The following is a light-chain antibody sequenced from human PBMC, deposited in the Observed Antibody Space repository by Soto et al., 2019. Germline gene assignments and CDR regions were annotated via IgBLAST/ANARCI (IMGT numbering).Light chain of an antibody. V-gene: IGKV3-20*01. CDR1: QSVRSER. J-gene: IGKJ1*01. CDR2: GAS. CDR3: QQYGSSRGT. Sequence: EVVFTQSPGTVSLSPGERATLSCRASQSVRSERLAWYQQKPGQAPRLLIYGASSRATGIPDRFSGSGSGTDFTLTISRLEPEDFAVYYCQQYGSSRGTFGQGTKVDIK.